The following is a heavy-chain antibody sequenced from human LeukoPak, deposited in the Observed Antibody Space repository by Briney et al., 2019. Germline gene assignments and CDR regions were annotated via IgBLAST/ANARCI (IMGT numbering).Heavy chain of an antibody. D-gene: IGHD5-18*01. CDR3: AGIQLWSPLDY. J-gene: IGHJ4*02. CDR2: ISYDGSNK. CDR1: GFTFSSYG. V-gene: IGHV3-30*03. Sequence: PGRSLRLSCAASGFTFSSYGMHWARQAPGKGLEWVAVISYDGSNKYYADSVKGRFTISRDNSKNTLYLQMNSLRAEDTAVYYCAGIQLWSPLDYWGQGTLVTVSS.